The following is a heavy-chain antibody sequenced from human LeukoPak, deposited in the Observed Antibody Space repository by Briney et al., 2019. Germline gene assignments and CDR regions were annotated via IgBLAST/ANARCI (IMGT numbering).Heavy chain of an antibody. D-gene: IGHD1-26*01. CDR3: ARDFTLGGIVGATIDY. V-gene: IGHV1-2*02. CDR2: INPNSGGT. Sequence: AASVKVSCKASGYTFTDYYIHWVRQAPGQGLEWMGWINPNSGGTNYAQKFQGRVTMTRDTSISTAYMELSRLRSDDTAVYYCARDFTLGGIVGATIDYWGQGTLVTVSS. J-gene: IGHJ4*02. CDR1: GYTFTDYY.